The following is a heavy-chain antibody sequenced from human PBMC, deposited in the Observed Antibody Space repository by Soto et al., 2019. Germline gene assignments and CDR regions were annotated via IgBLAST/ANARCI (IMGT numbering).Heavy chain of an antibody. Sequence: LSLTCAVYGGSFSGYYWSWIRQPPGKGLEWIGEINHSGSTNYNPSLKSRVTISVDTSKNQFSLKLSSVTAADTAVYYCARGGARYYDFWSGYRHWGQGTLVTVPS. CDR3: ARGGARYYDFWSGYRH. J-gene: IGHJ4*02. CDR1: GGSFSGYY. D-gene: IGHD3-3*01. V-gene: IGHV4-34*01. CDR2: INHSGST.